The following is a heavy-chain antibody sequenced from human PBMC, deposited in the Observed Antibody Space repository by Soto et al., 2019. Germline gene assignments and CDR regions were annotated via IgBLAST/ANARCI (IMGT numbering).Heavy chain of an antibody. D-gene: IGHD2-21*01. J-gene: IGHJ4*02. CDR1: GFTFSNFW. CDR3: ARVGGGAYHVDF. V-gene: IGHV3-74*01. Sequence: EVQLVESGGGLVQPGGSLRLSCAASGFTFSNFWMNWVRQAPGKGLGWVSRINPDGRTTSYADSVKGRFTISRDNAQNTLYLEKNSLRDEDTAVYYCARVGGGAYHVDFWGQGTLVSVSA. CDR2: INPDGRTT.